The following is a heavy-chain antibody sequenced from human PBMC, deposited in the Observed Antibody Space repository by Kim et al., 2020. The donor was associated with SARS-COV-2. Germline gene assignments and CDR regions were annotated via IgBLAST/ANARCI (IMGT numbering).Heavy chain of an antibody. Sequence: PTPSSRVTISVDTSKNQFSLQLSSVTAADTAVYYCASWGTLGSSSPQLDYWGQGTLVTVSS. D-gene: IGHD6-6*01. J-gene: IGHJ4*02. CDR3: ASWGTLGSSSPQLDY. V-gene: IGHV4-59*01.